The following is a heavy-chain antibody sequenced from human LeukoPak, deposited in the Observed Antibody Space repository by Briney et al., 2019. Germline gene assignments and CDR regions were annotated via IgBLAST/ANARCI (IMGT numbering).Heavy chain of an antibody. CDR1: GFTFSSYA. V-gene: IGHV3-23*01. Sequence: PGGSLRLSCAASGFTFSSYAMSWVRQAPGKGLEWVSAISGSGGSTYYADSVKGRFTISTDNSKNTLYLQMNSLRAEDRGVYYCAKEARLGVVVVPAAIHANSDYWGQGTLVTVSS. CDR3: AKEARLGVVVVPAAIHANSDY. CDR2: ISGSGGST. J-gene: IGHJ4*02. D-gene: IGHD2-2*01.